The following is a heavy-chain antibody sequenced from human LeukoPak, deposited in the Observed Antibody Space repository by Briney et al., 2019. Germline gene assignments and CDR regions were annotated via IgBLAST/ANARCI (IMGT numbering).Heavy chain of an antibody. J-gene: IGHJ5*02. CDR1: GFTFSSYW. CDR2: IKQDGSEK. D-gene: IGHD4-17*01. V-gene: IGHV3-7*01. CDR3: AREDYGDYGWFDP. Sequence: PGGSLRLSCAASGFTFSSYWMSWVRQAPGKGLEWVANIKQDGSEKYYVDSVKGRFTISRDNAKNSLYLQMNSLRAEDTAVYYCAREDYGDYGWFDPWGQGTLVTVSP.